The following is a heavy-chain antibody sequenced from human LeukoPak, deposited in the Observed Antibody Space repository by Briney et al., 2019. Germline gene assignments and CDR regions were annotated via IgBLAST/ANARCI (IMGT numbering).Heavy chain of an antibody. CDR1: GGLISSYY. CDR3: ASRDGYRDY. J-gene: IGHJ4*02. V-gene: IGHV4-59*08. CDR2: IYYSGST. D-gene: IGHD5-24*01. Sequence: PSETLSLTCTVSGGLISSYYWSWIRQPPGKGLEWIGYIYYSGSTNYNPSLKSRVTISVDTSKNQFSLKLSSVTAAVTAVYYCASRDGYRDYWGQGTLVTVSS.